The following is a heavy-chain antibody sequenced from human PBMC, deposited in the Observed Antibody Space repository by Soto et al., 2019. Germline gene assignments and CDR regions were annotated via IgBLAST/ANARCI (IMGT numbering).Heavy chain of an antibody. Sequence: EVQLVESGGNLVQPGGSLRLSCAASGFTFSSYSMNWVRQAPGKGLEWVSHISSRISTTYYADSVKGRFTISKDNDKNPLYVQMESLRDEDRAVDYFAREYDMLTGYYDLGWFDRWGQGSLVTVSS. CDR3: AREYDMLTGYYDLGWFDR. CDR1: GFTFSSYS. D-gene: IGHD3-9*01. J-gene: IGHJ5*02. CDR2: ISSRISTT. V-gene: IGHV3-48*02.